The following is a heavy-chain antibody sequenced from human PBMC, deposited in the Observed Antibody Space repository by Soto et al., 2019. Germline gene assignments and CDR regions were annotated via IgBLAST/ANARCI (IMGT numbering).Heavy chain of an antibody. D-gene: IGHD6-19*01. Sequence: PGGSLRLSCAASVFTFRSFTMNWVRQAPGKGLEWGSTISSNSAYIYYTDGLRGRFTISRDNAKNSLHLQMNSLRAEDTAVYYCNSAASRQGHGRGCFEHWGPGTLVTVSS. J-gene: IGHJ4*02. CDR2: ISSNSAYI. CDR3: NSAASRQGHGRGCFEH. CDR1: VFTFRSFT. V-gene: IGHV3-21*01.